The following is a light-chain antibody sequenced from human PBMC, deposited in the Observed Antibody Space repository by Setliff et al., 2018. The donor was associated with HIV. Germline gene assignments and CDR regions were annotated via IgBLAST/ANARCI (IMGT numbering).Light chain of an antibody. CDR3: SSFRTSRKFV. CDR2: DVT. J-gene: IGLJ1*01. CDR1: SSDVGLYNF. V-gene: IGLV2-14*01. Sequence: QPALTQPASVSGSPGQSITISCTGTSSDVGLYNFVSWYQQHPGKVPKLIIYDVTNRPSGISHRFSGAKSGNTASLTISGLQADDEADYYCSSFRTSRKFVFGTGTKVTV.